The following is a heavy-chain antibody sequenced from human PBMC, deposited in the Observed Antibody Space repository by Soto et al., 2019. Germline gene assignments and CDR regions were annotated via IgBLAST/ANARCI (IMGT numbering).Heavy chain of an antibody. D-gene: IGHD1-7*01. Sequence: QVQLVESGGGVVQPGRSLRLSCAASGFTFSSYGMHWVRQAPGKGLEWVAVISYDGSNKYYADSVKGRFTISRDNSKNTLYLQMNSLRAEDTAVYYCAKGSNRNYRYYYYGMDVWGQGTTVTVSS. CDR3: AKGSNRNYRYYYYGMDV. V-gene: IGHV3-30*18. CDR1: GFTFSSYG. J-gene: IGHJ6*02. CDR2: ISYDGSNK.